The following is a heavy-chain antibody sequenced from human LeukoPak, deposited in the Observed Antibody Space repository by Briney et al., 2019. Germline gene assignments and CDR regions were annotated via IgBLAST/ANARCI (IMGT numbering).Heavy chain of an antibody. V-gene: IGHV3-23*01. D-gene: IGHD1-26*01. Sequence: ETLSLTCTVSGGSISSSSYYWGWIRQPPGKGLEWVSAISGSGGGTKYADSVKGRFTISRDNSKNTLSLQMNSLRAEDTAVYYCAKDGEIHSGTYGAFDIWGQGTMVTVSS. J-gene: IGHJ3*02. CDR3: AKDGEIHSGTYGAFDI. CDR2: ISGSGGGT. CDR1: GGSISSSSYY.